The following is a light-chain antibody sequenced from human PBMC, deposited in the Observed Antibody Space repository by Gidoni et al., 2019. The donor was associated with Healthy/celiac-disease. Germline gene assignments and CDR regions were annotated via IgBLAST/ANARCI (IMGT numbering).Light chain of an antibody. CDR1: QSVSSY. CDR3: QQRSNWPIX. J-gene: IGKJ5*01. Sequence: EIVLTQSPATLSLSPGERATLSCRASQSVSSYLAWYQQKPGQAPRLLIYDASNRATGIPARFSGSGSGTDFTLTISSLEPEDFAVYYCQQRSNWPIXVXQGTXLEIK. V-gene: IGKV3-11*01. CDR2: DAS.